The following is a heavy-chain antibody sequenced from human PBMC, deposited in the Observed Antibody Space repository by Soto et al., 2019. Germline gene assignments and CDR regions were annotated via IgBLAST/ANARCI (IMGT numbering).Heavy chain of an antibody. CDR3: ARDARGSGSYGGYFDY. Sequence: QVQLVQSGAEVKKPGASVKVSCKASGYTFTGYYMHWVRQAPGQGLEWMGWINPNSGGTNYAQKFQGWVTMTRDTSISTAYMELSRLRSDDTAVYYCARDARGSGSYGGYFDYWGQGTLVTVSS. J-gene: IGHJ4*02. D-gene: IGHD3-10*01. CDR1: GYTFTGYY. V-gene: IGHV1-2*04. CDR2: INPNSGGT.